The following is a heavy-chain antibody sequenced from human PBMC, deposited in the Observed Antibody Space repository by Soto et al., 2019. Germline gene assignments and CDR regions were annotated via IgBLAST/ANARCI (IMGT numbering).Heavy chain of an antibody. V-gene: IGHV3-23*01. CDR1: GGTFSRYA. CDR3: AKDLYPGLRTFVEVGP. CDR2: ISGCGGST. J-gene: IGHJ5*02. D-gene: IGHD5-12*01. Sequence: GGYRRLSCAASGGTFSRYATRGARPPSGKALEWALTISGCGGSTFYADSLKGRLTISRDNSEYTLYLQMNSLRAEDTAVYYCAKDLYPGLRTFVEVGPWGQGTLVTVS.